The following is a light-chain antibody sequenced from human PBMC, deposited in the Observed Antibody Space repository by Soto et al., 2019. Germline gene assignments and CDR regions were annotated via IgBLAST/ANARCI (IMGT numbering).Light chain of an antibody. J-gene: IGLJ3*02. CDR3: GAHAGSNTWV. Sequence: QSALTQSSSASASPGQSVTISCTGSSGDIGAYNYVSWYQQHPGKAPKLIIYEVNKRPSGVSDRFSGSKSGITASLTVSGLQADDEADYYCGAHAGSNTWVFGGGTKLTVL. CDR2: EVN. V-gene: IGLV2-8*01. CDR1: SGDIGAYNY.